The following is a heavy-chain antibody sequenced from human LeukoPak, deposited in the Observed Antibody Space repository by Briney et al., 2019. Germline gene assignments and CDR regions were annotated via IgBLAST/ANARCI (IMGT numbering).Heavy chain of an antibody. V-gene: IGHV4-30-2*01. J-gene: IGHJ4*02. CDR1: GGSISSGGYS. Sequence: SETLSLTCTVSGGSISSGGYSWSWIRQPPGKGLEWIGYIYHSGSTYYNPSLKSRVTISVDRSKNQFSLKLSSVTAADTAVYYCARRDYYDSTGYYPTLYWGQGTLVTVSS. D-gene: IGHD3-22*01. CDR2: IYHSGST. CDR3: ARRDYYDSTGYYPTLY.